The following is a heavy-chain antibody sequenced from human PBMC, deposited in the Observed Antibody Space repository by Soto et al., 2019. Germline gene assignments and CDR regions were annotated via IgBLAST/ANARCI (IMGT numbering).Heavy chain of an antibody. V-gene: IGHV3-23*01. CDR1: GFTFSSYA. D-gene: IGHD3-22*01. CDR2: ISRSGGGT. CDR3: ARDSKGDRIEVVTHDY. J-gene: IGHJ4*02. Sequence: PGGSLRLSCAASGFTFSSYAMSWVRQAPGKGLEWVADISRSGGGTYYADAVKGRFTISRDNAKNSLFLQMNTLGAEDTAVYYCARDSKGDRIEVVTHDYWGQGTLVTVSS.